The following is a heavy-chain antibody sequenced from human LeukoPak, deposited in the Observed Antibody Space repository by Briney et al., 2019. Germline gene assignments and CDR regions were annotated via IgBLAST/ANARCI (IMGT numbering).Heavy chain of an antibody. Sequence: PSETLSLTCTVSGGSISSSSYYWGWIRQPPGKGLEWIGEINHSGSTNYNPSLKSRVTISVDTSKNQFSLKLSSVTAADTAVYYCASCIAAAGEARGGNWFDPWGQGTLVTVSS. CDR3: ASCIAAAGEARGGNWFDP. D-gene: IGHD6-13*01. CDR1: GGSISSSSYY. CDR2: INHSGST. V-gene: IGHV4-39*07. J-gene: IGHJ5*02.